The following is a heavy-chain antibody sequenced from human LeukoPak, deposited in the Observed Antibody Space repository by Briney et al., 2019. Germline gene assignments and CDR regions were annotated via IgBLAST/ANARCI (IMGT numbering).Heavy chain of an antibody. Sequence: PSETLFLTCTVSGGSISSSSYYWGWIRQPPGKGLEWIGSIYYSGSTYYNPSLKSRVTISVDTSKNQFSLKLSSVTAADTAVYYCARLTGSSGWPPFDYWGQGTLVTVSS. J-gene: IGHJ4*02. CDR2: IYYSGST. CDR3: ARLTGSSGWPPFDY. CDR1: GGSISSSSYY. D-gene: IGHD6-19*01. V-gene: IGHV4-39*01.